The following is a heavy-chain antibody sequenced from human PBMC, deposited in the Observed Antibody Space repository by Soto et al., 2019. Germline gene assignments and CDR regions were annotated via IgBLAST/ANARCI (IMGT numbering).Heavy chain of an antibody. D-gene: IGHD3-3*01. Sequence: SQTLSLTCAISGDSVSESSVSWNWIRQSPSRGLEWLGRTNYGSMWSYAYAESVKGRISISADTSKNQFSLYLKSVTAEDTAVYYCARGRITIFGVVIPIPFDYWGQGTLVTVSS. CDR2: TNYGSMWSY. CDR1: GDSVSESSVS. V-gene: IGHV6-1*01. J-gene: IGHJ4*02. CDR3: ARGRITIFGVVIPIPFDY.